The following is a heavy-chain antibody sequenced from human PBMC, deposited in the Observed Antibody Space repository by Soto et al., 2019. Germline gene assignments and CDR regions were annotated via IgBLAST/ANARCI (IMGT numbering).Heavy chain of an antibody. CDR3: ARDRRDIVVVVAATGDAFDI. D-gene: IGHD2-15*01. Sequence: QVQLVQSGAEVKKPGSSVKVSCKASGGTFSSYTISWVRQAPGQGLEWMGRIIPILGIANYAQKFQGRVTITADKSTSTAYMELSSLRSEDTAVYYCARDRRDIVVVVAATGDAFDIWGQGTMVTVSS. CDR1: GGTFSSYT. V-gene: IGHV1-69*08. J-gene: IGHJ3*02. CDR2: IIPILGIA.